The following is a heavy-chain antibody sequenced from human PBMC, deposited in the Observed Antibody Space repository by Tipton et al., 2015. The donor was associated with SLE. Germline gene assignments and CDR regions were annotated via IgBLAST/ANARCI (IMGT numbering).Heavy chain of an antibody. D-gene: IGHD1-26*01. CDR1: GGSISSYY. CDR3: GGGWTAGSDAFDI. J-gene: IGHJ3*02. V-gene: IGHV4-59*12. CDR2: IYYSGST. Sequence: SLTCTVSGGSISSYYWSWIRQPPGKGLEWIGYIYYSGSTNYNPSLKSRVTISVDTSKNQFSLKLSSVTAADTAVYYCGGGWTAGSDAFDIWGQGTMVTVSS.